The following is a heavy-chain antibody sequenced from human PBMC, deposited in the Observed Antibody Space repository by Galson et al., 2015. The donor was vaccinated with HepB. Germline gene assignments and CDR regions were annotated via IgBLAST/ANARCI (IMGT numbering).Heavy chain of an antibody. CDR1: GFTFSNAW. D-gene: IGHD6-19*01. CDR2: IKSKTDGGTT. V-gene: IGHV3-15*07. CDR3: TTPGSPYYYYYGMDV. J-gene: IGHJ6*02. Sequence: SLRLSCAASGFTFSNAWMNWVRQAPGKGLEWVGRIKSKTDGGTTDYAAPVKGRFTISRDDSKNTLYLQMNSLKTEDTAVYYCTTPGSPYYYYYGMDVWGQGTTVTVSS.